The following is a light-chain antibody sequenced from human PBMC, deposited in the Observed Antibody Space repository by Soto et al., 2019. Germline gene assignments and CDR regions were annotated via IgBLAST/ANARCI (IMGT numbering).Light chain of an antibody. J-gene: IGKJ2*01. CDR3: QQYNDWPYT. CDR1: QSVTSD. Sequence: EIVMTQSPATLSVSPGERATLSCRASQSVTSDLAWYQQKPGQAPRLLIYGASTRATGTPARFSGSGSGTAVTDQLGSRQSEDVVVCYCQQYNDWPYTFGQGTKLQI. CDR2: GAS. V-gene: IGKV3-15*01.